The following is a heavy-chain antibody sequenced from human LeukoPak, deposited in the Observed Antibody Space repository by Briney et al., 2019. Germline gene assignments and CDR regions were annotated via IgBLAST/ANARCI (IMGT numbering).Heavy chain of an antibody. D-gene: IGHD3-3*01. J-gene: IGHJ6*02. CDR1: GFTFSSYW. CDR3: ARDLRRITIFGVVISQPYYYYGMDV. Sequence: QPGGSLRLSCAASGFTFSSYWMHWVRQAPGKGLVWVSRINSDGSSTSYADSVKGRFTISRDNAKNTLYLQMNSLRAEDTAVYYCARDLRRITIFGVVISQPYYYYGMDVWGQGTTVTVSS. CDR2: INSDGSST. V-gene: IGHV3-74*01.